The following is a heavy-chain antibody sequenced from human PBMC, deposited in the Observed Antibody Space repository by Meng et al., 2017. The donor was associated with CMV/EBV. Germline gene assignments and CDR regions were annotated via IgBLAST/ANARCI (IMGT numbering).Heavy chain of an antibody. J-gene: IGHJ4*02. Sequence: LRASGPALGKPSPTLSLPCTVSGGSTSSGDYYWSWIRQPPGKGLEWIGYIYYSGSTYYNPSLKSRVTISVDTSKNQFSLKLSSVTAADTAVYYCARTGEYPTFDYWGQGTLVTVPQ. V-gene: IGHV4-30-4*08. D-gene: IGHD2/OR15-2a*01. CDR3: ARTGEYPTFDY. CDR1: GGSTSSGDYY. CDR2: IYYSGST.